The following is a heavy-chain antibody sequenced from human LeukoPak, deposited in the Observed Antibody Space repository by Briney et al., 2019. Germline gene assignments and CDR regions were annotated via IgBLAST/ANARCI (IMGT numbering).Heavy chain of an antibody. V-gene: IGHV3-23*01. CDR3: ARVHRITMVRGVTGGLDY. CDR1: GFTFSSYA. D-gene: IGHD3-10*01. J-gene: IGHJ4*02. Sequence: GGSLRLSCAASGFTFSSYAMSWVRQAPGKGLEWVSAISGSGGSTYYADSVKGRFTISRDNAKNSLYLQMNSLRAEDTAVYYCARVHRITMVRGVTGGLDYWGQGTLVTVSS. CDR2: ISGSGGST.